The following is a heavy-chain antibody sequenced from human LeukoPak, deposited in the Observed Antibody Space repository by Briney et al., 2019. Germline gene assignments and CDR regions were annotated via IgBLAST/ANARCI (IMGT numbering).Heavy chain of an antibody. V-gene: IGHV4-4*02. CDR2: IYHSGST. J-gene: IGHJ3*02. D-gene: IGHD3-22*01. CDR3: AETYYYDSSGYYSRAFDI. CDR1: GGSISSSNW. Sequence: PSETLSLTCAVSGGSISSSNWWSWVRQPPGKGLEWIGEIYHSGSTNYNPSLKSRVTISVDKSKNQFSLKLSSVTAADTAVYYCAETYYYDSSGYYSRAFDIWGQGTMVTVSS.